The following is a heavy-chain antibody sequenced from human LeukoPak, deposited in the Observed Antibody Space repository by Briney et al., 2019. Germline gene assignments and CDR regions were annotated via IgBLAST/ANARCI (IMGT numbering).Heavy chain of an antibody. CDR3: AKDRPNYDILTGYYPDAFDI. D-gene: IGHD3-9*01. V-gene: IGHV3-23*01. CDR2: ISGSGGST. J-gene: IGHJ3*02. Sequence: PGGSLRLSCAASGFTFSSYAMSWVRQAPGKGLEWVSAISGSGGSTYYADSVKGRFTISRDNSKNTLYLQMNSLRAEDAAVYYCAKDRPNYDILTGYYPDAFDIWGQGTMVTVSS. CDR1: GFTFSSYA.